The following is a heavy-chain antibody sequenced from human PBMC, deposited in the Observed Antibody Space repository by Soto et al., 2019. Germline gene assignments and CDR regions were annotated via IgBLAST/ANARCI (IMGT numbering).Heavy chain of an antibody. D-gene: IGHD2-2*01. CDR2: IYYSGST. CDR1: GGSFSSYY. Sequence: QVQLQESGPGLVRPSETLSLTCTVSGGSFSSYYWTWIRQSPGKGLEWIGYIYYSGSTDYNPSLRGRLALSIDTSKNQFSRRLNAMTAADTAVYYCAGRDCSGTNCYYLDYYYMDVWGKGTTVTVSS. CDR3: AGRDCSGTNCYYLDYYYMDV. J-gene: IGHJ6*03. V-gene: IGHV4-59*08.